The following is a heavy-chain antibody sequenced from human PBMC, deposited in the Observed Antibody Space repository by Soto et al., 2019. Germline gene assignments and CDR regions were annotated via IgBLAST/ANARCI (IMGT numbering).Heavy chain of an antibody. J-gene: IGHJ6*02. V-gene: IGHV4-39*01. CDR2: IYYNGST. Sequence: PSETLSLTCTVSGGSISSSSYYWGWIRQPPGKGLEWIGSIYYNGSTYYNPSLKSRVTISVDTSKNQFSLKLSSVTAADTAVYYCAKEIYVSSNYYAMDVWGQGTTVTVSS. CDR3: AKEIYVSSNYYAMDV. D-gene: IGHD3-16*01. CDR1: GGSISSSSYY.